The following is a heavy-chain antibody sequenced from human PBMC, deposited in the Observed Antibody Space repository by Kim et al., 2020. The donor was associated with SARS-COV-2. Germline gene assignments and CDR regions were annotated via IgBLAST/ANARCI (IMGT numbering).Heavy chain of an antibody. D-gene: IGHD3-10*01. CDR1: GGSISSGGFY. Sequence: SETLSLTCTVSGGSISSGGFYWSWIRQHPGKGLEWLGYIYYSGSTYYNPSLKSRVTISVDTSKNQFSLKLSSVTAADTAVYYCARVIFIRGLYYFDYWGQGTLVTVSS. CDR2: IYYSGST. V-gene: IGHV4-31*03. CDR3: ARVIFIRGLYYFDY. J-gene: IGHJ4*02.